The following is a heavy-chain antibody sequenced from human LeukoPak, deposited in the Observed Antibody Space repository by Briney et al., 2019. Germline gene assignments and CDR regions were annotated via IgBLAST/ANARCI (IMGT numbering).Heavy chain of an antibody. CDR3: AKDWASNYYGSGSYIGADY. V-gene: IGHV3-23*01. Sequence: GGSLRLSCAAFGFTFSSYAMSWVRQAPGKGLEWVSAISGSGGSTYYADSVKGRFTISRDNSKNTLYLQMNSLRAEDTAVYYCAKDWASNYYGSGSYIGADYWGQGTLVTVSS. CDR1: GFTFSSYA. J-gene: IGHJ4*02. D-gene: IGHD3-10*01. CDR2: ISGSGGST.